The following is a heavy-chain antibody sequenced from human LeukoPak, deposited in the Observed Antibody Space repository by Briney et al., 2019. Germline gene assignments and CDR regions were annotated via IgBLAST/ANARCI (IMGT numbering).Heavy chain of an antibody. Sequence: GGSLRLSCAASGFTFSSYAMSWVRQAPGKGLEWVSAISGSGGSTHYADSVKGRFTISRDNSKNTLYLQMNSLRAEDTAVYYCAKVPYYYDSSGYYYVGVYFDYWGQGTLVTVSS. CDR3: AKVPYYYDSSGYYYVGVYFDY. CDR1: GFTFSSYA. D-gene: IGHD3-22*01. CDR2: ISGSGGST. J-gene: IGHJ4*02. V-gene: IGHV3-23*01.